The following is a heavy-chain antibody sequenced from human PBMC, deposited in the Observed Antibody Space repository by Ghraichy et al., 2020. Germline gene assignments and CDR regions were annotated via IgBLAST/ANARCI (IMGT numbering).Heavy chain of an antibody. CDR2: IYSSGST. CDR3: ATGGMGDWGRNVFDM. J-gene: IGHJ3*02. Sequence: LETLSLTCTVSGGSINTYYWNWIRQPAGKGLEWIGRIYSSGSTKYNPSIKSRVTMSLDTSKNQFSLKMRSVTAADTAVYYCATGGMGDWGRNVFDMWGQGTLVTVSS. D-gene: IGHD3-16*01. CDR1: GGSINTYY. V-gene: IGHV4-4*07.